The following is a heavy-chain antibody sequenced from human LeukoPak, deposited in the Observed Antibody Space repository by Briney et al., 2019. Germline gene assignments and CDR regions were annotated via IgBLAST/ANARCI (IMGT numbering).Heavy chain of an antibody. J-gene: IGHJ4*02. Sequence: GESLKISCKGYGYRFSTNWIGWVRQMPGKGLEWMGIIYPGDSDTRYSPSFQGQVTTSVDKSITTAYLQWSSLKASDTAMYYCVTAAHFDYWGQGTLVTVSS. V-gene: IGHV5-51*01. CDR2: IYPGDSDT. D-gene: IGHD6-13*01. CDR3: VTAAHFDY. CDR1: GYRFSTNW.